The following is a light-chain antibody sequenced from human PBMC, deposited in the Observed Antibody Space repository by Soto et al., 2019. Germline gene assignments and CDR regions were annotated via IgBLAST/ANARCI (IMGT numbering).Light chain of an antibody. CDR2: GAS. V-gene: IGKV3-20*01. CDR1: QSFSSSY. J-gene: IGKJ3*01. Sequence: EIVLTQSPGTLSLSPGERATLSCRASQSFSSSYLAWYQQKPGQAPRILIYGASSRATGIPDRFSGSGCGTDFPLNNSRLEPEYFAVYYCQQYGSSPFTFGPRTKVDIK. CDR3: QQYGSSPFT.